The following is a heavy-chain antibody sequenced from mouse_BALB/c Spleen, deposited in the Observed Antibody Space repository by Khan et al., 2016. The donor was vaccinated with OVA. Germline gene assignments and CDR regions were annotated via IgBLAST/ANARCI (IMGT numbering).Heavy chain of an antibody. CDR3: ARDGYSPWFAY. CDR2: IDPENGNT. V-gene: IGHV14-1*02. J-gene: IGHJ3*01. Sequence: VQLQQPGAELVRPGALVNLSRKASGFNIKDYYMHWVKQRPEQGLEWIGWIDPENGNTIYDPKFQGKASITSDTSSNTAYLQLSSLTSEDPAVYYCARDGYSPWFAYWGQGTLVTVSA. D-gene: IGHD2-3*01. CDR1: GFNIKDYY.